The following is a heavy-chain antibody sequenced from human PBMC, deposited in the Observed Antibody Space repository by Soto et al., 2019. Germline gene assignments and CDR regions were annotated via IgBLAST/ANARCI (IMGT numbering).Heavy chain of an antibody. V-gene: IGHV4-4*02. CDR2: VFHSGDT. D-gene: IGHD3-22*01. J-gene: IGHJ5*02. CDR3: ARDTAAKYYDGRTYYPHFDP. Sequence: QVHLQESGPGLVKPSGTLSLTCVVSGGSISGRNWWSWVRQAPGKGLEWIGEVFHSGDTTYSPSLRSRVTISVDKSKNQFSLRLRSVTAADTAVYYCARDTAAKYYDGRTYYPHFDPWGQGILVTVSS. CDR1: GGSISGRNW.